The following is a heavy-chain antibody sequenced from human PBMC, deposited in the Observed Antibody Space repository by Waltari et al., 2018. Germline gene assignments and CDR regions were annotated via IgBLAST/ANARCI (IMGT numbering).Heavy chain of an antibody. Sequence: QVQLVQSGSELKKPGASVKVSCKAIGYTFTNYAINWVRKAPGQGLEVMGGINTDTGNPTYAQGFTGRFVFSLDTSISTAYLQINSLKAVDTAIYYCAREVVPTSTIVVNWFDPWGQGTLVSVSS. D-gene: IGHD2-21*01. J-gene: IGHJ5*02. CDR3: AREVVPTSTIVVNWFDP. V-gene: IGHV7-4-1*02. CDR1: GYTFTNYA. CDR2: INTDTGNP.